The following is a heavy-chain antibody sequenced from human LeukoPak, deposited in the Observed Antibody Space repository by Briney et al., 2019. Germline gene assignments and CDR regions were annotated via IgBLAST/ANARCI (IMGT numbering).Heavy chain of an antibody. V-gene: IGHV3-7*03. CDR3: ARNYGSGSPLYYGMDV. D-gene: IGHD3-10*01. CDR1: GFTFSSYW. J-gene: IGHJ6*04. CDR2: IKQDGSEK. Sequence: GSLRLSCAASGFTFSSYWMSWVRQAPGKGLEWVANIKQDGSEKYYVDSVKGRFTISRDNAKNSLYLQMNSLRAEDTAVYYCARNYGSGSPLYYGMDVWGKGTTVTVSS.